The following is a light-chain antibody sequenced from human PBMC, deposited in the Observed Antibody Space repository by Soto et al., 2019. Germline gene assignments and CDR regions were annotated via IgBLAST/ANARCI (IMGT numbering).Light chain of an antibody. V-gene: IGKV3-15*01. Sequence: EIVMTQSPATLSVSPGERATLSCRASQSVSSNLAWYQQKPGQAPRLLIYGASTRATGIPARFSGSGSGTEFTLTISSLQSEDFAVYYGQQYNNWPLTFGQGTKLEIK. CDR3: QQYNNWPLT. J-gene: IGKJ2*01. CDR1: QSVSSN. CDR2: GAS.